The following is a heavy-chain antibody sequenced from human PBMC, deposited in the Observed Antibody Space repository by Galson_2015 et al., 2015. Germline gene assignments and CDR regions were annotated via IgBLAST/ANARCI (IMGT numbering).Heavy chain of an antibody. CDR3: AKAFIEGTLVATNYYGMDV. Sequence: SLRLSCAASGFTFSSYAMSWVRQAPGKGLEWVSAISGSGGSTYYADSVKGRFTISRDNSKNTLYLQMNSLRAEDTAVYYCAKAFIEGTLVATNYYGMDVWGQGTTVTVSS. D-gene: IGHD5-12*01. J-gene: IGHJ6*02. CDR2: ISGSGGST. CDR1: GFTFSSYA. V-gene: IGHV3-23*01.